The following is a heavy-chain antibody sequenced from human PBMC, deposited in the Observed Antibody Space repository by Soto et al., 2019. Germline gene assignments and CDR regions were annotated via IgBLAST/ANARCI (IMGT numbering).Heavy chain of an antibody. Sequence: QVQLQQWGAGLLKPSETLSLTCAVYGGSFSGYYWSWIRQPPGKGLEGIGEINHSGSTNYNPSLKSRVTISVDTSKNQFSLKLSSVTAADTDVYDCARARAPSYCSRTSFYSSGGSVDYWGQGTLVTVS. CDR1: GGSFSGYY. CDR2: INHSGST. J-gene: IGHJ4*02. D-gene: IGHD2-2*01. V-gene: IGHV4-34*01. CDR3: ARARAPSYCSRTSFYSSGGSVDY.